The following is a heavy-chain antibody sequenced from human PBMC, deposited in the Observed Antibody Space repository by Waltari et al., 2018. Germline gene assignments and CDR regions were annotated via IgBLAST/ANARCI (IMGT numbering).Heavy chain of an antibody. D-gene: IGHD6-13*01. V-gene: IGHV3-30-3*01. J-gene: IGHJ6*03. CDR1: GFTFSSYA. CDR2: ISYDGSNK. Sequence: GFTFSSYAMHWVRQAPGKGLEWVAVISYDGSNKYYADSVKGRFTISRDNSKNTLYLQMNSLRAEDTAVYYCARDAIAAPYPGYYYYYMDVWGKGTTVTISS. CDR3: ARDAIAAPYPGYYYYYMDV.